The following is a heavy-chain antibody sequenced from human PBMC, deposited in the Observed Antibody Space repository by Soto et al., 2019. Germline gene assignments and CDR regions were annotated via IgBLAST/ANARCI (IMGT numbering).Heavy chain of an antibody. D-gene: IGHD2-2*01. CDR3: ARGGRRGVFTRSPRPPRYGMDV. J-gene: IGHJ6*02. V-gene: IGHV1-18*01. Sequence: QVQLVQSGAEVKKPGASVKVSCKASGYTFTSYGINWVRQAPGQGLEWTGWINTNNGDTNYSQKLQGRVTMTTDTSTSTVSMDLRSLTADDTAVYYCARGGRRGVFTRSPRPPRYGMDVWGQGTTVSVSS. CDR2: INTNNGDT. CDR1: GYTFTSYG.